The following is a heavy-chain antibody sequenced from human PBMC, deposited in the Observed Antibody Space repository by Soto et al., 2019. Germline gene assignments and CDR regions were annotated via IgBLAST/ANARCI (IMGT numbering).Heavy chain of an antibody. J-gene: IGHJ4*02. D-gene: IGHD4-17*01. Sequence: QVQLVQSGAEVKKPGSSVKVSCKAAGGTLSNYAISWVRQAPGQGLEWMGGIIPIFVTPNYAQKFKGRVVIIEDKSPSTAYMELSSLRSDDTAVYYCARVPDVYGDYGYYWGQGTLVTVSS. CDR3: ARVPDVYGDYGYY. CDR2: IIPIFVTP. CDR1: GGTLSNYA. V-gene: IGHV1-69*06.